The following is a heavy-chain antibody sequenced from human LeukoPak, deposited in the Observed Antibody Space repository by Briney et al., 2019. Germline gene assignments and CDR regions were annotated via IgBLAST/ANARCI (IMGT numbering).Heavy chain of an antibody. J-gene: IGHJ3*02. V-gene: IGHV3-74*03. D-gene: IGHD3-22*01. Sequence: PGGSLRLSCAASGFTLSHYWMHWVRQIPGKGLVWVSRIDSDGSSTTHSDSVKGRFTISRDTAKNTLHLQMDSLRVEDTALYYRVRESYYDSSGVYHDAFDIWGHGTMVTVSS. CDR3: VRESYYDSSGVYHDAFDI. CDR2: IDSDGSST. CDR1: GFTLSHYW.